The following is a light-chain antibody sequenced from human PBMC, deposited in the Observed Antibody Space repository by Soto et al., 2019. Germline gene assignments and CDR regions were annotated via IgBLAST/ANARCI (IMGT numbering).Light chain of an antibody. CDR3: QQYKDYET. CDR1: QSINNW. V-gene: IGKV1-5*03. CDR2: KAS. Sequence: DIQMTQSPSTLSASVGDRVTITCRASQSINNWLAWYQQKPGKTPKLLIYKASSLESGAPSRFSGSGSGTEFTLTISSLQPDDFATYYCQQYKDYETFGQGTKVDIK. J-gene: IGKJ1*01.